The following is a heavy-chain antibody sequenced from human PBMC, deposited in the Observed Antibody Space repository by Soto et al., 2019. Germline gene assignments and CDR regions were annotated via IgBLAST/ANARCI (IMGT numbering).Heavy chain of an antibody. CDR1: GGSVSSDDYY. V-gene: IGHV4-30-4*01. D-gene: IGHD2-15*01. CDR3: AGGRSKSPDYLDY. J-gene: IGHJ4*02. CDR2: IYYTWRT. Sequence: SATLSLTCAVSGGSVSSDDYYWPWILQPPGRGLEWIGYIYYTWRTSYRPSLKSRLTISLDTSKNHFSLRLKSQSSPHTDAYYDAGGRSKSPDYLDYCGQGTRVTASS.